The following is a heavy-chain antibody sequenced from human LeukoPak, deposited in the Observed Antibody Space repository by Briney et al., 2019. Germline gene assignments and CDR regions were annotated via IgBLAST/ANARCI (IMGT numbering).Heavy chain of an antibody. CDR1: GGSISSSSYY. CDR3: ARANVLTGTDS. V-gene: IGHV4-61*02. J-gene: IGHJ4*02. Sequence: SETLSLTCTVSGGSISSSSYYWSWIRQPAGKGLEWIGRIYTSGSTNYSPSLKSRVTMSVDTSKNQFSLKLSSVTAADTAVYYCARANVLTGTDSWGQGTLVTVSS. D-gene: IGHD3-9*01. CDR2: IYTSGST.